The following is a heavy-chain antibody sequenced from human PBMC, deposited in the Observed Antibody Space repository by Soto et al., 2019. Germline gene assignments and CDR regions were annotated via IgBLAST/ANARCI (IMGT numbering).Heavy chain of an antibody. CDR3: ARGGFDSSGYYRYFDY. D-gene: IGHD3-22*01. CDR2: INHSGST. V-gene: IGHV4-34*01. CDR1: GGSFSGYY. Sequence: QVQLQQWGAGLLKPSETLSLTCAVYGGSFSGYYWSWIRQPPGKGPEWIGEINHSGSTNYNPSLKSRVTISVDTSKNQFSLKLSSVTAADTAVYYCARGGFDSSGYYRYFDYWGQGTLVTVSS. J-gene: IGHJ4*02.